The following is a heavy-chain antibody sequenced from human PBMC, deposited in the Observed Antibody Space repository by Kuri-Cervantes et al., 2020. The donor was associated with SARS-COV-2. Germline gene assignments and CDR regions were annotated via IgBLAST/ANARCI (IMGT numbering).Heavy chain of an antibody. D-gene: IGHD5-18*01. Sequence: GESLKISCAASGFTFSSYAMHWVRQAPGKGLEWVAVISYDGSNKYYADSVKGRFTISRDNSKNTLYLQMNSLRAEDTAVYYCVIVDTAMVGFGDYWGQGTLVTGSS. CDR1: GFTFSSYA. CDR3: VIVDTAMVGFGDY. CDR2: ISYDGSNK. V-gene: IGHV3-30-3*01. J-gene: IGHJ4*02.